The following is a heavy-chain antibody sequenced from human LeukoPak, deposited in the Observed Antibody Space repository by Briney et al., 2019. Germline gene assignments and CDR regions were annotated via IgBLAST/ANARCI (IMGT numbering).Heavy chain of an antibody. CDR1: GFTFSSYW. D-gene: IGHD3-22*01. Sequence: GGSLRLSCVASGFTFSSYWMSWVRQAPGKGLEWVANVRQDGSDKYYVDSVKGRFTISRDNAKNSLYLQMNSLRAEDTAVYYCARDYYDTSGQVYFDYWGQGTLVTVSS. CDR2: VRQDGSDK. J-gene: IGHJ4*02. CDR3: ARDYYDTSGQVYFDY. V-gene: IGHV3-7*05.